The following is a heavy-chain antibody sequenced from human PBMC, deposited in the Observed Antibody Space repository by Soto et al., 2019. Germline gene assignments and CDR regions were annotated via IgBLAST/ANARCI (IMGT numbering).Heavy chain of an antibody. V-gene: IGHV1-8*01. CDR3: ARDAPGGYCSSTSCYDWFDP. CDR1: GYTFTSYD. J-gene: IGHJ5*02. CDR2: MNPNSGNT. D-gene: IGHD2-2*01. Sequence: ASVKVSCKASGYTFTSYDINWVRQATGQGLEWMGWMNPNSGNTGYAQKFQGRVTMTRNTSISTAYMELSSLRSEDTAVYYCARDAPGGYCSSTSCYDWFDPWGQGTLVTVSS.